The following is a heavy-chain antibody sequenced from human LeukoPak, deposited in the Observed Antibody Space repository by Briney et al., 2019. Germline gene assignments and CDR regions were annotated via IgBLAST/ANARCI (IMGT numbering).Heavy chain of an antibody. CDR2: IIPILGIA. J-gene: IGHJ4*02. CDR3: AGDPGYCSSTSCYTDY. V-gene: IGHV1-69*04. D-gene: IGHD2-2*02. Sequence: ASVKVSCKASGGTFSSYTISWVRQAPGQGLEWMGRIIPILGIANYAQKFQGRVMITADKSTSTAYMELSSLRSEDTAVYYCAGDPGYCSSTSCYTDYWGQGTLVTVSS. CDR1: GGTFSSYT.